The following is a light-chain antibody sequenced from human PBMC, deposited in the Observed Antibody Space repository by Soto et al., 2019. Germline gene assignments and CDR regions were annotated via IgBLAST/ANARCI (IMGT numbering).Light chain of an antibody. CDR3: SSYGGINNLV. J-gene: IGLJ2*01. V-gene: IGLV1-40*01. CDR1: SSNIGAGYD. Sequence: QSVLTQPPSVSGAPGQRVTISCTGSSSNIGAGYDVHWYQQLPGTAPKLLIYGNSNRPSGVPDRFSGSKSGTSASLAITGLQAEDEADYYCSSYGGINNLVFGGGTKVTVL. CDR2: GNS.